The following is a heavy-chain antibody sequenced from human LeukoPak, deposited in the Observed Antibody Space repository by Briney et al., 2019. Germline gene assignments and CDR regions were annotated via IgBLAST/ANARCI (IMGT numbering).Heavy chain of an antibody. Sequence: ASVKVSCKASGYTFTGYYVHWVRQAPGQGLEWMGRINPNSGDTNYAQKFQGRATMTRDTSISTAYMELSRLKSDDTAVYYCARDYYGSTNWFDPWGQGTLVTVSS. CDR3: ARDYYGSTNWFDP. V-gene: IGHV1-2*06. J-gene: IGHJ5*02. CDR1: GYTFTGYY. CDR2: INPNSGDT. D-gene: IGHD3-10*01.